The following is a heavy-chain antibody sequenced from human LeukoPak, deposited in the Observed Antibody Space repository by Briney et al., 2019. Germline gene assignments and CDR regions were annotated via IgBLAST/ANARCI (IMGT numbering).Heavy chain of an antibody. J-gene: IGHJ4*02. CDR1: GFTFSRDS. V-gene: IGHV3-74*01. CDR2: INPDGSTT. CDR3: ASDVGYKFDY. D-gene: IGHD6-25*01. Sequence: GGSLRLSCAASGFTFSRDSMHWVRQSPGKGLVWLSRINPDGSTTNYADSVKGRFTISTDNAKNTLYLQMNSLRDEDTAVYYCASDVGYKFDYWGQGTLVTFSS.